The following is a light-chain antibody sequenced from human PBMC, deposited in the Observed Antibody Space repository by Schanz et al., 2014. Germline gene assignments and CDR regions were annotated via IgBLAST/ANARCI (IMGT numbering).Light chain of an antibody. J-gene: IGKJ3*01. CDR1: QGINNY. CDR3: QNYNSAPKIT. CDR2: GAS. Sequence: DIQMTQSPSSLSASVGDRVTLTCRASQGINNYLAWYQQKPGKVPRLLIYGASTLQSGVPSRFSGSGSGTDFTLTISSLQPEDVATYYCQNYNSAPKITFGPGTKVDIK. V-gene: IGKV1-27*01.